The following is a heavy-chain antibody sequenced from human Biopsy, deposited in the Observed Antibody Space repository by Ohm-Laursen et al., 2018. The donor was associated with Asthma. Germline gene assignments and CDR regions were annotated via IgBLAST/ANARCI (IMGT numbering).Heavy chain of an antibody. Sequence: SLRLSCAASGFAFDYYAMSWARQAPGKGLDWVAVISFDGSNKNYTDSVKGRFTISRDNSRNTLHLQMNSLRAEDTAVYYCAKDVFPGWELRRGPDYWGQGTLVTVSS. CDR3: AKDVFPGWELRRGPDY. V-gene: IGHV3-30*18. D-gene: IGHD1-26*01. CDR1: GFAFDYYA. CDR2: ISFDGSNK. J-gene: IGHJ4*02.